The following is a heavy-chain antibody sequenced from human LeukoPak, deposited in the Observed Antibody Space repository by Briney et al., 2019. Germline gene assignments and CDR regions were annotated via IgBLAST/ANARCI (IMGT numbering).Heavy chain of an antibody. V-gene: IGHV4-59*01. J-gene: IGHJ2*01. CDR2: VYSSGST. CDR1: GGSITGSY. CDR3: ARGGWSLDF. Sequence: SETLSLTCTASGGSITGSYWSWLRQPPGKGLEWIGYVYSSGSTDYNPPLRSRVTISVDTSKNQFSLKLSSVTAAATAVYFCARGGWSLDFWGRGTLVAVSS.